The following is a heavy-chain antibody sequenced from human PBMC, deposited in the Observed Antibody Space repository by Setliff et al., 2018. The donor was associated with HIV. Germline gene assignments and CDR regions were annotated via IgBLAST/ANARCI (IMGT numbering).Heavy chain of an antibody. V-gene: IGHV4-4*08. CDR2: IYSSGTT. Sequence: SETLSLTCTVSGGSISNYYWSWIRQPPGKGLEWIGYIYSSGTTDYNPSLKSRVTMSVDTSNSHFSLKLASVTAADTAVYYCAREEEIAAAGRYYYYMDVWGKGTTVTVSS. CDR1: GGSISNYY. D-gene: IGHD6-13*01. CDR3: AREEEIAAAGRYYYYMDV. J-gene: IGHJ6*03.